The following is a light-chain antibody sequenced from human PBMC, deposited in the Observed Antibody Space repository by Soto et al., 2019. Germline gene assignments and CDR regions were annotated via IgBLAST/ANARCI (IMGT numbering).Light chain of an antibody. CDR1: SSNFGAGYG. Sequence: QSVLRQPPSVSGAPGQRVTISCTGSSSNFGAGYGVHWYQQLPGTAPKLVMYGNNKRPSGVPDRFSGSKSDTSASLAIIGLQAEDEADYYCQSCDNSLSVIFGGGTKVTVL. J-gene: IGLJ2*01. V-gene: IGLV1-40*01. CDR3: QSCDNSLSVI. CDR2: GNN.